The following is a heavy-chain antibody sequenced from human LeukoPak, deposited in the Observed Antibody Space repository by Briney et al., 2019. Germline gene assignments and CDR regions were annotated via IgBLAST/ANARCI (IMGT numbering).Heavy chain of an antibody. CDR1: GFTFSSYG. J-gene: IGHJ4*02. D-gene: IGHD3-22*01. CDR3: ARGIYPDSSGTAFDS. Sequence: GGSLRLSCDASGFTFSSYGMNWVRQAPGEGLEWVSGVTSGGSPYYADSVQGRFTVSRDNTKNTLYVQMNSLRAEDTALYYCARGIYPDSSGTAFDSWGQGTLVTVS. V-gene: IGHV3-23*01. CDR2: VTSGGSP.